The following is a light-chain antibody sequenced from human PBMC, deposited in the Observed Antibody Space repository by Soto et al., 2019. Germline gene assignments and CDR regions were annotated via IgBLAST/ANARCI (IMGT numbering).Light chain of an antibody. CDR1: QSVSSD. CDR2: GAS. J-gene: IGKJ1*01. CDR3: QQYNNWPWK. Sequence: EIVMTQSPATLSVSPGERATLSCSASQSVSSDLAWYQQKPGQAPRLLIYGASTRATGIPARFSGSGSGTEFTLTISSLQSEDFAVYYCQQYNNWPWKCGQGTKGDIK. V-gene: IGKV3-15*01.